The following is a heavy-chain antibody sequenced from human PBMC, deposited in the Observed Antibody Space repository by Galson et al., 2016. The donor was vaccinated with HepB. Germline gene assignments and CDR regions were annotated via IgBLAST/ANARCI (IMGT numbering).Heavy chain of an antibody. D-gene: IGHD6-19*01. CDR2: FYYTDDT. CDR1: GASISGTEYY. V-gene: IGHV4-39*01. CDR3: ATGIVVAGKMYSYYMDV. Sequence: SETLSLTCTVSGASISGTEYYWGWIRQPPGGGLEWIGSFYYTDDTYYNPSLKSRVAMSVDRSKNQFSLRLDSVTAADTGVYYCATGIVVAGKMYSYYMDVWGKGTAVTVSS. J-gene: IGHJ6*03.